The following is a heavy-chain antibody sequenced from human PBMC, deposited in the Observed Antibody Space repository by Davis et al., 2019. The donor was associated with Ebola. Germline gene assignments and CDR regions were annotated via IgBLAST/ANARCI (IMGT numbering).Heavy chain of an antibody. CDR2: ITRDGSET. CDR3: ARADYGDQKVFTS. V-gene: IGHV3-7*01. Sequence: GESLKISCAASGFTFSSYWMSWVRQAPGKGLEWVATITRDGSETYYLDSVKGRFTISRDNAKNSLYLQMNGLRAEETAVYYCARADYGDQKVFTSWGQGTLVTVSS. CDR1: GFTFSSYW. D-gene: IGHD4-17*01. J-gene: IGHJ5*02.